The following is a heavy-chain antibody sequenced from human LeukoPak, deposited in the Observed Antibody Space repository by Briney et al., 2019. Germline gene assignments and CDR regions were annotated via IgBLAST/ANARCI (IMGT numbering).Heavy chain of an antibody. CDR1: GYAFIDFA. CDR2: ISAYTGNT. V-gene: IGHV1-18*01. CDR3: AGGGRDGYPYYYYYMDV. D-gene: IGHD5-24*01. Sequence: GASVKVSCKASGYAFIDFAISWVRQAPGQGLEWMGWISAYTGNTNYAQTLQGRVTMTTDTSTATAYMELGSLRSDDTGIYYCAGGGRDGYPYYYYYMDVWGKGTTVTVSS. J-gene: IGHJ6*03.